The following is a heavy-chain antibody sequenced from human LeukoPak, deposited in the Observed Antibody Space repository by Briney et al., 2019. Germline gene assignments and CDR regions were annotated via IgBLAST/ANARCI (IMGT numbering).Heavy chain of an antibody. D-gene: IGHD3-16*01. Sequence: GESLKISCKGSGYSFTSYWIGWVLQMPGKGLEWMGIIYPGDSDTRYSPSFQGQVTISADTSTGTAYLECSSLKASDTAMYYCAVTGGDWFDLWGQGTLVTVSS. CDR2: IYPGDSDT. CDR1: GYSFTSYW. CDR3: AVTGGDWFDL. V-gene: IGHV5-51*01. J-gene: IGHJ5*02.